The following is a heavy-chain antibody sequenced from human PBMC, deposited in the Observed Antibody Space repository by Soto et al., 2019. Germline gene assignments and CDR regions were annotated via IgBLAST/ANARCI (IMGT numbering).Heavy chain of an antibody. CDR1: GGSMISYY. V-gene: IGHV4-59*12. Sequence: PSETLSLTCTVSGGSMISYYWSWIRQPPGRGLEWIGYIYESGSTYYNPSLKSRVTISVDRSKNQFSLKLSSVAAADTAVYYCARAHYGDYGYGMDVWGQGTTVTVSS. CDR2: IYESGST. CDR3: ARAHYGDYGYGMDV. D-gene: IGHD4-17*01. J-gene: IGHJ6*02.